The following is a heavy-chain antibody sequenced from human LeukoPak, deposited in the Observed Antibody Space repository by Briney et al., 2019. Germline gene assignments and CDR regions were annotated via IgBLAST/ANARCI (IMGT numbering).Heavy chain of an antibody. Sequence: GGSLRLSCAASGFTFSSYSMNWVRQAPGKGLEWVSYISSSSSTIYYADSVKGRFTISRDNAKNSLYLQMNSLRDEDTAVYYCASLVGATDYYYMDVWGEGTTVTVSS. CDR3: ASLVGATDYYYMDV. CDR2: ISSSSSTI. J-gene: IGHJ6*03. D-gene: IGHD1-26*01. CDR1: GFTFSSYS. V-gene: IGHV3-48*02.